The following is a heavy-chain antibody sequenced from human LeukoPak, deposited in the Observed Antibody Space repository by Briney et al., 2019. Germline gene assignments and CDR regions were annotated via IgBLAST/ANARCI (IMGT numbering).Heavy chain of an antibody. CDR2: IYHSGST. Sequence: SETLSLTCTVSGYSISSGYYWGWIRQPPGKGLEWIGSIYHSGSTYYNPSLKSRVTISVDTSKNQFSLKLSSVTAADTAVYYCARPEGCSSTSCYNWFDPWGQGTLVTVSS. CDR3: ARPEGCSSTSCYNWFDP. D-gene: IGHD2-2*01. J-gene: IGHJ5*02. CDR1: GYSISSGYY. V-gene: IGHV4-38-2*02.